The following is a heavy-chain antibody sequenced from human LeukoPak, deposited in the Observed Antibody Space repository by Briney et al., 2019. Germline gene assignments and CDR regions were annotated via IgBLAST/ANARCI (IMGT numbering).Heavy chain of an antibody. J-gene: IGHJ4*02. V-gene: IGHV3-9*01. CDR3: ARVVHFDWLSLY. D-gene: IGHD3-9*01. CDR1: GFTFDDYA. Sequence: PARSLRLSCAASGFTFDDYAMHWVRHAPGKGLEWVSGISWNSGSVGYADSVKGRFTISRDNAKNSLYLQMNSLRAEDTAVYYCARVVHFDWLSLYWGQGTLVTVSS. CDR2: ISWNSGSV.